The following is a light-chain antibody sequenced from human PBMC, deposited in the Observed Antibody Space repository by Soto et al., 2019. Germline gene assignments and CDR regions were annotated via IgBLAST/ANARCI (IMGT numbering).Light chain of an antibody. V-gene: IGKV3-15*01. CDR3: QEYFKWPPGM. J-gene: IGKJ1*01. CDR1: QFVSTR. CDR2: DAY. Sequence: EIVVTQSPATLSASPGERVTLTCRASQFVSTRLAWYQQRPGQVPRLLIYDAYTRALGISARFSGSGSGTEFTLTISSLQSEDFALYYCQEYFKWPPGMFGPGTKVDIK.